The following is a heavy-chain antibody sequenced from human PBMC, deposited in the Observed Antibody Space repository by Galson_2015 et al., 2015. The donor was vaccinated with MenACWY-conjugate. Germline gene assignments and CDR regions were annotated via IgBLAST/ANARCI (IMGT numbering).Heavy chain of an antibody. Sequence: QSGAEVKKPGESLKISCKTTGYSFTTYWIAWVRQMPGTGLEWMGLISPGDSNTRYSPSFQGQVTISADKSISTAYLQRSSLKASDTAMYYCARHPPGGRGMDVWGQGTTVTVSS. CDR1: GYSFTTYW. D-gene: IGHD1-26*01. CDR3: ARHPPGGRGMDV. J-gene: IGHJ6*02. CDR2: ISPGDSNT. V-gene: IGHV5-51*01.